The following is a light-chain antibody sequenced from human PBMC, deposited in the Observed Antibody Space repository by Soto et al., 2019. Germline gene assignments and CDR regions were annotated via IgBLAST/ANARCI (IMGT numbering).Light chain of an antibody. CDR2: GAS. CDR1: QSVSSSY. Sequence: EIVLTQSPGTLSLSPGERATLSCRASQSVSSSYLAWYQQKPGQAPRLLIYGASSRATGIPDGFSGSGSGTDFPLTISRLEPEDFAVYYCQQYGSSPVTFGQGTKVEIK. V-gene: IGKV3-20*01. J-gene: IGKJ1*01. CDR3: QQYGSSPVT.